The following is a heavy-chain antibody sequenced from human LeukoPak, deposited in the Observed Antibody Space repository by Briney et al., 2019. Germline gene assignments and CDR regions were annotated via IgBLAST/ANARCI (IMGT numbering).Heavy chain of an antibody. D-gene: IGHD2-15*01. CDR3: ARRYCSGGSCYYSYWYFDL. V-gene: IGHV4-59*12. CDR1: GGSISSYY. CDR2: IYYSGST. J-gene: IGHJ2*01. Sequence: SETLSLTCTVSGGSISSYYWSWIRQPPGKGLEWIGYIYYSGSTNYNPSLKSRVTISVDTSKNQFSLKLSSVTAADTAVYYCARRYCSGGSCYYSYWYFDLWGRGTLVTVSS.